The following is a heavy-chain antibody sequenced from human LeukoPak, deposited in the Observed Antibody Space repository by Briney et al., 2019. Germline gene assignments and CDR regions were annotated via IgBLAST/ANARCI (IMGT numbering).Heavy chain of an antibody. V-gene: IGHV4-34*01. Sequence: KPSETLSLTRAVYGGSFSGYYWSWIRQPPGKGLEWIGEINHSGSTNYNPSLKSRVTISVDTSKNQFSLKLSSVTAADTAVYYCARVTGERNRRIAAAGTGRWFDSWGQGTLVTVSS. CDR3: ARVTGERNRRIAAAGTGRWFDS. J-gene: IGHJ5*01. D-gene: IGHD6-13*01. CDR1: GGSFSGYY. CDR2: INHSGST.